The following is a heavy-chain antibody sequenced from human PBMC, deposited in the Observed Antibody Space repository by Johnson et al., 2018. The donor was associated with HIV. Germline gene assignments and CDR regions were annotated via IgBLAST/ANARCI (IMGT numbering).Heavy chain of an antibody. D-gene: IGHD3-10*01. CDR3: TKGKIGGGSYSAPDAFDM. CDR1: RFIFSSYG. Sequence: VQPVEPGGGVVQPGRSLRLSCSASRFIFSSYGMNWVRQAPGKGLEWLSGISGSGGSTYYADSVKGRFTISRDNSKDTMYLRMNSLRAEDTAVYYCTKGKIGGGSYSAPDAFDMWGQGTMVTVAS. CDR2: ISGSGGST. J-gene: IGHJ3*02. V-gene: IGHV3-23*04.